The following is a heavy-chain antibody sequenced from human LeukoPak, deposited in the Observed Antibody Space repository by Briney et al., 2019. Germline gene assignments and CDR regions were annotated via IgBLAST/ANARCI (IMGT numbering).Heavy chain of an antibody. J-gene: IGHJ2*01. D-gene: IGHD3-16*01. V-gene: IGHV4-59*01. CDR1: GGSISSYY. Sequence: SETMSLTCTVSGGSISSYYWSWIRQPPGKGLEWIGYIYYSGSTNYNPSLKSRVTISVDTSKNQFSLKLSSVTAADTAVYYCAREGASMGGYFDLWGRGTLVTVSS. CDR2: IYYSGST. CDR3: AREGASMGGYFDL.